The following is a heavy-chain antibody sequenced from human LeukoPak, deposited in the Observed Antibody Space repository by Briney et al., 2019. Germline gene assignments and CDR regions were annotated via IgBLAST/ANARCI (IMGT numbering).Heavy chain of an antibody. Sequence: GGSLRLACVASGFTFSSHWMHWVRQVPGKGLMWVSRINGDGSRIHYGDSVKGRFTISRDNAKNTFYLQITSLRGDDTAIYFCARDALGGRTKFDSWGHGSLVTVSS. D-gene: IGHD3-16*01. CDR2: INGDGSRI. J-gene: IGHJ4*01. CDR1: GFTFSSHW. V-gene: IGHV3-74*01. CDR3: ARDALGGRTKFDS.